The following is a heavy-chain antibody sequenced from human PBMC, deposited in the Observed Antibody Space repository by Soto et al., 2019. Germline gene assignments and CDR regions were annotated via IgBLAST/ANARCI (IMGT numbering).Heavy chain of an antibody. CDR2: ISSSSSYI. V-gene: IGHV3-21*01. CDR1: GFTFSSYS. D-gene: IGHD1-26*01. Sequence: PGGSLRLSCAASGFTFSSYSMNWVRQAPGKGLEWVSSISSSSSYIYYADSVKGRFTISRDNAKNSLYLQMNSLRAEDTAVYYCASGIGWENHGVDYWGQGTLVTVSS. J-gene: IGHJ4*02. CDR3: ASGIGWENHGVDY.